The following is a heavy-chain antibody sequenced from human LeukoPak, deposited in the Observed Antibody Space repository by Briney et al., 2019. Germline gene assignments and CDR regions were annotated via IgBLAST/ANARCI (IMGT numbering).Heavy chain of an antibody. D-gene: IGHD6-13*01. CDR3: ARGRGFGSSMNGPFDY. CDR1: GFTFSSYW. Sequence: GGSLRLSCAASGFTFSSYWMSWVRPAPGKGLEWVANIKQDGSEKYYVDSVKGRFTISRDNAKNSLYLQMNSLRAEDTAVYYCARGRGFGSSMNGPFDYWGQGTLVTVSS. J-gene: IGHJ4*02. V-gene: IGHV3-7*01. CDR2: IKQDGSEK.